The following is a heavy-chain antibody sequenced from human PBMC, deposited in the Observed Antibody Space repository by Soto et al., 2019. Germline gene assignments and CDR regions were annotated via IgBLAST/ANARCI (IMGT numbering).Heavy chain of an antibody. CDR1: GFTFSSYA. J-gene: IGHJ6*02. V-gene: IGHV3-23*01. CDR2: ISGSGGST. D-gene: IGHD6-6*01. CDR3: ARRSGIAARNYYYGMDV. Sequence: PGGSLRLSCAASGFTFSSYAMSWVRQAPGKGLEWVSAISGSGGSTYYADSVKGRFTISRDNAKNSLYLQMNSLRAEDTAVYYCARRSGIAARNYYYGMDVWGQGTTVTVSS.